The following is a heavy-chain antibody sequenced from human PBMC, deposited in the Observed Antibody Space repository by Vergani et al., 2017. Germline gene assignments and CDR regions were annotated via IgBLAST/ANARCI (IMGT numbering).Heavy chain of an antibody. CDR1: GFTFSSYA. Sequence: EVQLLESGGGLVQPGGSLRLSCGASGFTFSSYAMTWVRQAPGKGLEWVSAISGSCGNTFYTDSVKGRFTISRDNSKDTLYLQMNSLRVEDTAIYYCAKARDPNCKGGNCYSYYYGLDLWGQGTTVTVSS. J-gene: IGHJ6*02. D-gene: IGHD2-15*01. CDR2: ISGSCGNT. V-gene: IGHV3-23*01. CDR3: AKARDPNCKGGNCYSYYYGLDL.